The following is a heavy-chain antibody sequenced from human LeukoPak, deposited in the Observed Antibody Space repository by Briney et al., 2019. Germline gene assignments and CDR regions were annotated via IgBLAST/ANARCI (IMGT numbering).Heavy chain of an antibody. CDR1: YGSISDISYY. J-gene: IGHJ5*02. D-gene: IGHD5-12*01. CDR2: IYYSGST. CDR3: ARPGYSGFDYSSGWKNWFDP. Sequence: SETLSLTCTVSYGSISDISYYWGWIRQPPGKGLEWIGSIYYSGSTYYNPSLKSRVTISVDTSKNQFSLKLSSVTAAGTAVYYCARPGYSGFDYSSGWKNWFDPWGQGTLVTVSS. V-gene: IGHV4-39*07.